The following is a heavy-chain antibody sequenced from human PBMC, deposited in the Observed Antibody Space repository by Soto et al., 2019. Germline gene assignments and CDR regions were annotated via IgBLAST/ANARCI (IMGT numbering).Heavy chain of an antibody. CDR3: ARFGGSDFRYYFDY. D-gene: IGHD3-16*01. J-gene: IGHJ4*02. CDR1: GFSFSSYG. Sequence: GGSLRLSCAASGFSFSSYGMHWVRQAPEKGLEWVAVIWYDGSNKYYAESVKGRFTISRDNSKNTLYLQMNSLRAEDMAVYYCARFGGSDFRYYFDYSGQGTLVTVSS. V-gene: IGHV3-33*01. CDR2: IWYDGSNK.